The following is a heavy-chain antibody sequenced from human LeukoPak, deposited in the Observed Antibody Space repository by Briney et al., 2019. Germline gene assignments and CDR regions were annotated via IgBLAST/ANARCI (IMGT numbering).Heavy chain of an antibody. V-gene: IGHV3-23*01. CDR1: GFTFSSYA. Sequence: PGGSLRLSCAASGFTFSSYAMSWVRPALGKGLEWVSAISGSGGSTYYADSVKGRFTISRDNSKNTLYLQMNSLRAEDTAVYYCATRPYCGGDCYSSAPFDYWGQGTLVTVSS. J-gene: IGHJ4*02. CDR2: ISGSGGST. CDR3: ATRPYCGGDCYSSAPFDY. D-gene: IGHD2-21*02.